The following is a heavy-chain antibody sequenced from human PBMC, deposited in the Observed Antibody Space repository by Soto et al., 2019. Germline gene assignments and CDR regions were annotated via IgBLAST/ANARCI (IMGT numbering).Heavy chain of an antibody. D-gene: IGHD2-2*01. CDR2: MNPNSGHT. V-gene: IGHV1-8*01. CDR3: ARXDCISSSCYYYYYYGMDV. CDR1: GYTFTGYD. J-gene: IGHJ6*02. Sequence: ASVKVSCKASGYTFTGYDINWVRQATGQGLEWMGWMNPNSGHTGYGQKFQGRVTMTRNTSINTAYMELSSLRSEDTAVYYCARXDCISSSCYYYYYYGMDVWGQ.